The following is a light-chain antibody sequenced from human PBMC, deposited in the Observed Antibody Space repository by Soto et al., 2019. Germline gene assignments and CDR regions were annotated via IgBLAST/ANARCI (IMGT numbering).Light chain of an antibody. CDR2: DAS. CDR3: QQYNSYSPRT. Sequence: DVQMTQSPSTLSAPVGDRVTITCRASQTIGSWLAWYQQKPGKAPKLLIYDASSLESGVPSKFSGSGSATEFTLTISSLQPDDFASYYCQQYNSYSPRTFGQGTKVEIK. J-gene: IGKJ1*01. V-gene: IGKV1-5*01. CDR1: QTIGSW.